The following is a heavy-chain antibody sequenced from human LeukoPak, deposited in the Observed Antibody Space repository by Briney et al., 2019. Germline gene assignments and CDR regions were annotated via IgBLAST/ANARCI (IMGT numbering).Heavy chain of an antibody. CDR3: ARGDVVVPAAIQRYYYYYMDV. J-gene: IGHJ6*03. V-gene: IGHV1-69*05. CDR2: IIPIFGTA. D-gene: IGHD2-2*02. CDR1: GGTFTSYA. Sequence: GASVKVSCKASGGTFTSYAISWVRQAPGQGLEWMGGIIPIFGTANYAQKFQGRVTITTDESTSTAYMELSSLRSEDTAVYYCARGDVVVPAAIQRYYYYYMDVWGKGTTVTVSS.